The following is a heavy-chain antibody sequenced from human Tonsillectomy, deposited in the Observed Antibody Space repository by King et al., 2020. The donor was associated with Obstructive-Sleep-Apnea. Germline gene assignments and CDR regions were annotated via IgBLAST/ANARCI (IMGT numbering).Heavy chain of an antibody. V-gene: IGHV3-30*04. D-gene: IGHD3-22*01. CDR3: AREGEDYISGYNYAFFDF. CDR2: IAYDENKK. J-gene: IGHJ4*01. CDR1: GFNFSNYA. Sequence: HVQLVESGGGVVQPGRSLRLSCAVSGFNFSNYAMHWVRQAPGKGLEWVAVIAYDENKKYYADSVKGRFTISRDNSKNTLYLEMNSLRDKDTAVYYCAREGEDYISGYNYAFFDFWGQGTLVTVSS.